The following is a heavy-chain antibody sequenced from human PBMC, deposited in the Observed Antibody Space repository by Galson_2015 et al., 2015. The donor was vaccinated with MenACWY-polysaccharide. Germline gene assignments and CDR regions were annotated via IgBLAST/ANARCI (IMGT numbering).Heavy chain of an antibody. CDR2: MWNDGSNE. CDR3: ARYNIAAGDFDY. V-gene: IGHV3-33*01. CDR1: GFTFSSYG. D-gene: IGHD6-25*01. Sequence: SLRLSCATSGFTFSSYGIHWVRQAPGKGLEWVALMWNDGSNEYYADSVKGRFTISRDNSKNTVFLEMNSLRAEDTAVYYCARYNIAAGDFDYWGQGALVTVSS. J-gene: IGHJ4*02.